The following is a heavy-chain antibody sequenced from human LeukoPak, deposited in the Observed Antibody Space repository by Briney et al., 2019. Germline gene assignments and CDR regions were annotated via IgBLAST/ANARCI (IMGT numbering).Heavy chain of an antibody. D-gene: IGHD3-22*01. J-gene: IGHJ2*01. Sequence: PSETLCLTCAVSGGSISSGSYYWSWIRQPAGKGLEWIGRIYTSGSTNYNPSLKSRVTISVDTSKNQFSLKLSSVTAADTAVYYCARDIYYDSSGYYYTYWYFDLWGRGTLVTVSS. CDR2: IYTSGST. V-gene: IGHV4-61*02. CDR3: ARDIYYDSSGYYYTYWYFDL. CDR1: GGSISSGSYY.